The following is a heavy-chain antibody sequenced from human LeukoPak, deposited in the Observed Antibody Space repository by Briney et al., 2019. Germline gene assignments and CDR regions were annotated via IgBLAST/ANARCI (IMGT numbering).Heavy chain of an antibody. CDR3: ARDRGTWFDP. CDR2: IYYSGST. D-gene: IGHD3-16*01. J-gene: IGHJ5*02. Sequence: SETLSLTCTVSGGSISSYYWSWIRQPPGKGLEWIGYIYYSGSTNYNPSLKSRATMSVDTSKNQFSLKLSSVTAADTAVYYCARDRGTWFDPWGQGTLVTVSS. V-gene: IGHV4-59*12. CDR1: GGSISSYY.